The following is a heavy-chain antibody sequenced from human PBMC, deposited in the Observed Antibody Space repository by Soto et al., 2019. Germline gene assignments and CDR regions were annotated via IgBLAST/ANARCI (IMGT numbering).Heavy chain of an antibody. D-gene: IGHD3-22*01. J-gene: IGHJ5*02. CDR3: ARAIYDISGYYFAGFWFDP. Sequence: QVQLVQSGAEVKKPGSSVKVSCKASGGTFSSYAISWVRQAPGQGLEWMGGIIPIFGTANYAQKFQGRVTITADESTITAYMELSILRSEDTAVYYCARAIYDISGYYFAGFWFDPWGQGTLVTVSS. CDR2: IIPIFGTA. CDR1: GGTFSSYA. V-gene: IGHV1-69*01.